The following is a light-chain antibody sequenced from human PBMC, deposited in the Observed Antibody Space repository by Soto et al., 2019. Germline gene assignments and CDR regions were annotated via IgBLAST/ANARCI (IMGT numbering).Light chain of an antibody. CDR1: HSVSSS. V-gene: IGKV3-15*01. CDR3: QHTLKWPPT. CDR2: GAS. Sequence: EVVMTQSPATLSVSPGERATLSCRASHSVSSSLAWYQQKPGQAPRLLISGASTRAAGIPARFSGSGSGTEFTLTISSLRSEDFALYYCQHTLKWPPTFGQGTKVDIK. J-gene: IGKJ1*01.